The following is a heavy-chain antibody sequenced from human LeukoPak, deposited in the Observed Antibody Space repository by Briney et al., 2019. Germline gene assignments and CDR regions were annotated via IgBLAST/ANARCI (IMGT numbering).Heavy chain of an antibody. CDR1: GFTFDDYA. CDR3: AKLYGGNSRDY. Sequence: PGRSLRLSCAASGFTFDDYAMHWVRQAPGKGLGWVSGISWNSGSIGYADSVKGRFTISRDNAKNSLYLQMNSLRAEDTALYYCAKLYGGNSRDYWGQGTLVTVSS. V-gene: IGHV3-9*01. CDR2: ISWNSGSI. D-gene: IGHD4-23*01. J-gene: IGHJ4*02.